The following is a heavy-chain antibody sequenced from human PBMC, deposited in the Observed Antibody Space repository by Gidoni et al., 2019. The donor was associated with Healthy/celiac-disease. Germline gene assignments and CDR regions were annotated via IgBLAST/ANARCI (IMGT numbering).Heavy chain of an antibody. J-gene: IGHJ4*02. Sequence: EVQLLESGGGLVQPGGSLRLSCAASGFTFSSYAMSWVRQAPGKGLEWVSAISGSGGSTSYADSVKGRFTISRDNSKNTLYLQMNSLRAEDTAVYYCANGGWLVLAYFDYWGQGTLVTVSS. CDR3: ANGGWLVLAYFDY. CDR1: GFTFSSYA. CDR2: ISGSGGST. V-gene: IGHV3-23*01. D-gene: IGHD6-19*01.